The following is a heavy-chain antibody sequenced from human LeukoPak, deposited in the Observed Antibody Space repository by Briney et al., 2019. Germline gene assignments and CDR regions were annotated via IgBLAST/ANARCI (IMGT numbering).Heavy chain of an antibody. D-gene: IGHD2-15*01. CDR3: ATRSTGVAATFDS. CDR1: GGSISSYY. V-gene: IGHV4-59*01. Sequence: SETLSLTCSVSGGSISSYYWSWIRQAPGKGLEWIGYISYSGNTNYNPSLKSRVTISVDTSKNQFPLKLRYVTAADTAVYYCATRSTGVAATFDSWGQGALVTVSS. CDR2: ISYSGNT. J-gene: IGHJ4*02.